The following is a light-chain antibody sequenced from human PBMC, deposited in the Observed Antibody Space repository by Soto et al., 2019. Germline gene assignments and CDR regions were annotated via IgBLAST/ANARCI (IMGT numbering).Light chain of an antibody. CDR3: QRYGGTPPT. CDR2: DAS. J-gene: IGKJ1*01. V-gene: IGKV3-20*01. Sequence: EIVLTQSPGTLSLSPGERATLSCRASQSVKSSNHLAWYQQTPGQAPRLLIYDASNRATGIPDRFSGSGSGTDFTLTISRLEPEDFAMYYCQRYGGTPPTFGQGTKVEIK. CDR1: QSVKSSNH.